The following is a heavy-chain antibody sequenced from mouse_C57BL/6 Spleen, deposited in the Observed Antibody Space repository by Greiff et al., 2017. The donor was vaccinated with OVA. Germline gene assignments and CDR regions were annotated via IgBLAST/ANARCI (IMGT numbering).Heavy chain of an antibody. Sequence: VQLQQSGAELARPGASVKLSCKASGYTFTSYGISWVKQRTGQGLEWIGEIYPRSGNTYYNEKFKGKATLTADKSSSTAYMELRSLTSEDSAVYFCARDTTVVATNAMDYWGQGTSVTVSS. CDR2: IYPRSGNT. CDR1: GYTFTSYG. CDR3: ARDTTVVATNAMDY. J-gene: IGHJ4*01. V-gene: IGHV1-81*01. D-gene: IGHD1-1*01.